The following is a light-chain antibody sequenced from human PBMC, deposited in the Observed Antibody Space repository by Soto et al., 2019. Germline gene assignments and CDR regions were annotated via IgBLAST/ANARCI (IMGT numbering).Light chain of an antibody. J-gene: IGLJ1*01. CDR1: SSNIGSTYD. CDR3: QSYDDSLSVHYV. CDR2: GNT. V-gene: IGLV1-40*01. Sequence: QSVLTQPPSVSGAPGQRVTISCTGSSSNIGSTYDVQWYQQLPGTAPKLLIHGNTNRPSGVPDRFSGSKSGTSASLAITGLQADDEDYYYCQSYDDSLSVHYVFGTGTKVTVL.